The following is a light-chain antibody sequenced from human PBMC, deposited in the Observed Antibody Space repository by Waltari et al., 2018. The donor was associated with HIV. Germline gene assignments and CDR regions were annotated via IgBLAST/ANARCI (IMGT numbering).Light chain of an antibody. J-gene: IGKJ4*01. Sequence: DIVMTQSLDSLPVSLGVRATFNCTTSRTNIFRSDNRNYLAWYQQKPRQAPKLLISWASTRESGVPGRFSGSGSGTDFTLTITRLQAEDVAVYHCQQYFRIPPTFGGGTKVEIK. CDR3: QQYFRIPPT. V-gene: IGKV4-1*01. CDR1: RTNIFRSDNRNY. CDR2: WAS.